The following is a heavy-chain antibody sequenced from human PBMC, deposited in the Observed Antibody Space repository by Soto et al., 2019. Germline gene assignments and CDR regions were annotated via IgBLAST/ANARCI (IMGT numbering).Heavy chain of an antibody. CDR2: IYYIGTS. CDR1: GASISSGGYY. CDR3: ARVLRDVLSDRYYWYFDL. Sequence: SETLSLTCTVSGASISSGGYYWGWIRQHPGKGLEWIGFIYYIGTSYYNPSLESRINLSVDTSKNHFSLNLTSVTAADTALFYFARVLRDVLSDRYYWYFDLWGRGTLVTVSS. V-gene: IGHV4-31*03. D-gene: IGHD3-16*02. J-gene: IGHJ2*01.